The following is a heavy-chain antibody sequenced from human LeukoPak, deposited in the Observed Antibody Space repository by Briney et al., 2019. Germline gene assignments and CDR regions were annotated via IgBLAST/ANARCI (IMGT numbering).Heavy chain of an antibody. D-gene: IGHD3-22*01. Sequence: PGGSLRLSCAASGFAFGSHWMHWVRQAPGKGLVWVARIESDASNTRYADSVKGRFTISRDNANKTLYLQMNSLRAEDTAVYYCARPNRVVVITTSFDYWGQGTLVTVSS. CDR3: ARPNRVVVITTSFDY. CDR2: IESDASNT. J-gene: IGHJ4*02. CDR1: GFAFGSHW. V-gene: IGHV3-74*01.